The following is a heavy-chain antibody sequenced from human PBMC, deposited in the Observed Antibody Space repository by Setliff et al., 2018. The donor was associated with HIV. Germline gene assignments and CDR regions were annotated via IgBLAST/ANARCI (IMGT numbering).Heavy chain of an antibody. CDR3: AREKQQYYDLLTGYDYYYGMDV. Sequence: SETLSLTCTVSGASIKTFYWSWIRQSPGKGLEWIGYVYNSGSINYNPSLKSRVTISVDTSNSQVSLRPTSVTAADTAIYYCAREKQQYYDLLTGYDYYYGMDVWGQGTSVTVSS. D-gene: IGHD3-9*01. V-gene: IGHV4-59*01. J-gene: IGHJ6*02. CDR1: GASIKTFY. CDR2: VYNSGSI.